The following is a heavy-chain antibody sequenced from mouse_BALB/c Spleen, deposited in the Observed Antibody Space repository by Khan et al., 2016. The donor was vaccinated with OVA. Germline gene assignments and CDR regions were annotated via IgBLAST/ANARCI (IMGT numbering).Heavy chain of an antibody. CDR1: GYTFTNYI. Sequence: LQQSGPELVKPGASVKMSCKASGYTFTNYIIHWVKQKPGQGLEWIGYINPYKDGSKYNEQFKGKATLTSAKSSSTSKMALSDLTSEDSAVYYCARDHGMSFWFAYWGQGTLVTVSA. V-gene: IGHV1S136*01. CDR2: INPYKDGS. J-gene: IGHJ3*01. CDR3: ARDHGMSFWFAY.